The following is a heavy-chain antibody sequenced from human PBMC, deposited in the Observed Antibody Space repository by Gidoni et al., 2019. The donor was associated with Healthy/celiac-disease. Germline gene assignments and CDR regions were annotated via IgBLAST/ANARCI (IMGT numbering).Heavy chain of an antibody. Sequence: QVQLQESGPGLVKPSETLSLTCTVSGGSISSYSWSWIRQPPGKGLEWIGYIYYSGSTNYNPALKSRVTISVDTSKNQFSLKLSSVTAADTAVYYCARRTMDNWFDPWGQGTLVTVSS. D-gene: IGHD1-1*01. J-gene: IGHJ5*02. V-gene: IGHV4-59*01. CDR2: IYYSGST. CDR3: ARRTMDNWFDP. CDR1: GGSISSYS.